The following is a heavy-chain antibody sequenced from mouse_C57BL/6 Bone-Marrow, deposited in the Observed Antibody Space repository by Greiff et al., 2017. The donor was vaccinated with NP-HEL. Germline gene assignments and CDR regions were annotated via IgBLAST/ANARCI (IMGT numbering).Heavy chain of an antibody. D-gene: IGHD4-1*02. J-gene: IGHJ4*01. CDR1: GFSLSTFGMG. Sequence: QVTLKESGPGILQPSQTLSLTCSFSGFSLSTFGMGVGWIRQPSGKGLEWLAHIWWDDDKYYNPALKSRLTSSKDTSKNQVSLKIANVDTADTATYYCARRPTRNPFYYAMDYWGQGTSVTVSS. V-gene: IGHV8-8*01. CDR2: IWWDDDK. CDR3: ARRPTRNPFYYAMDY.